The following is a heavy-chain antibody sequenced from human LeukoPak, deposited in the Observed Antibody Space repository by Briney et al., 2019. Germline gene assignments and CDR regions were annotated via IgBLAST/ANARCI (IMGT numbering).Heavy chain of an antibody. D-gene: IGHD1-14*01. CDR2: INPNSGGT. CDR1: GYTFTGYY. CDR3: ARVSSPLQYNWFDP. V-gene: IGHV1-2*06. J-gene: IGHJ5*02. Sequence: ASVKVSCKASGYTFTGYYMHWVRQAPGQGLEWMGRINPNSGGTNYAQKFQGRVTMTRDTSIGTTYMELRRLNSDDTAVYYCARVSSPLQYNWFDPWGQGTLVTVSS.